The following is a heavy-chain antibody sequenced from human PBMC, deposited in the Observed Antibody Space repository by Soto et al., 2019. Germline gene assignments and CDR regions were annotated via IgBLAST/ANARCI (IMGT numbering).Heavy chain of an antibody. Sequence: SETLSLTCTVSGGSTSSGDYYWSWIRQPPGKGLEWIGYIYYSGSTYYNPSLKSRVTISVDTSKNQFSLKLSSVTAADTAVYYCARNLIAARPTYHYYYYGMDVWGQGTTVTVSS. V-gene: IGHV4-30-4*01. D-gene: IGHD6-6*01. CDR2: IYYSGST. CDR3: ARNLIAARPTYHYYYYGMDV. CDR1: GGSTSSGDYY. J-gene: IGHJ6*02.